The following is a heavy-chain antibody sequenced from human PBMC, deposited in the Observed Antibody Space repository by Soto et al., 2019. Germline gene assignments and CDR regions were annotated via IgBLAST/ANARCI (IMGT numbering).Heavy chain of an antibody. J-gene: IGHJ4*02. D-gene: IGHD3-10*01. CDR2: IYHSGST. CDR1: GGSISSGGYS. CDR3: ASAGGSGAVDADY. Sequence: QLQLQESGSGLVKPSQTLSLTCAVSGGSISSGGYSWSWIRQPPGKGLEWIGYIYHSGSTYYNPPLTRRATTSVDRSRTQFSLKLSSVTAADTAVYSGASAGGSGAVDADYWGQGTLVTVSS. V-gene: IGHV4-30-2*01.